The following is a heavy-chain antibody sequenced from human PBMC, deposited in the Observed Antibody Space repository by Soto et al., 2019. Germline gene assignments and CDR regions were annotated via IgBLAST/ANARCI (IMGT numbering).Heavy chain of an antibody. V-gene: IGHV1-18*01. CDR2: ISAYNGDT. Sequence: QVQLVQSGAEVRQPGASVQVSCKASGYTFTSYGISWVRQAPGQGLEWMGWISAYNGDTNYVQKLQGRVTMTTDTSTSTAYMALRSLRSDDTAVYYCARAGDPPYYGMDVWGQGTTVTVSS. J-gene: IGHJ6*02. CDR3: ARAGDPPYYGMDV. CDR1: GYTFTSYG. D-gene: IGHD7-27*01.